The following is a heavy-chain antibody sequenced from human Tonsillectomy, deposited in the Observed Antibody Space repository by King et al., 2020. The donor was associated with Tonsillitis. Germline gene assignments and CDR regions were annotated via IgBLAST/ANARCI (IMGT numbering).Heavy chain of an antibody. D-gene: IGHD2-15*01. V-gene: IGHV4-34*01. Sequence: VQLQQWGAGLLKPSETLSLTCAVYGGSFSGYYWSWIRQPPGKGLEWIGEINHSGSTNYNPSLKSRVTISVDTSKNQFSLKLSSVTAAGTAVYYGARSGRYCSGGRCNTLTDYWGQGALVTVSS. CDR1: GGSFSGYY. CDR3: ARSGRYCSGGRCNTLTDY. J-gene: IGHJ4*02. CDR2: INHSGST.